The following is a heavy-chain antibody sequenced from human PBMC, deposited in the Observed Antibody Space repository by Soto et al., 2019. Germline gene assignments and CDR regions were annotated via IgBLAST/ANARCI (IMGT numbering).Heavy chain of an antibody. Sequence: ASVKVSCKASGYTFTSYAMHWVRQAPGQGLEWMGRIIPILGIANYAQKFQGRVTITADKSTSTAYMELSSLRSEDTAVYYCARDDYGDYGHDYWGQGTLVTVSS. CDR3: ARDDYGDYGHDY. V-gene: IGHV1-69*04. CDR1: GYTFTSYA. J-gene: IGHJ4*02. CDR2: IIPILGIA. D-gene: IGHD4-17*01.